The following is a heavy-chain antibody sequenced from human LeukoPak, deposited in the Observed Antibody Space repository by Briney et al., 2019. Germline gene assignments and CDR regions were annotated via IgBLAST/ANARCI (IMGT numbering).Heavy chain of an antibody. J-gene: IGHJ5*02. D-gene: IGHD5-18*01. Sequence: SETLSLTCAVYGGSFSGYYWSWIRQPPGKGLEWIGEINHSGSTNYNPSLKSRVTISVDTSKNQFSLKLSSVTAADTAVYYCARGGRGYSYGLDPWGQGTLVTVSS. CDR2: INHSGST. V-gene: IGHV4-34*01. CDR1: GGSFSGYY. CDR3: ARGGRGYSYGLDP.